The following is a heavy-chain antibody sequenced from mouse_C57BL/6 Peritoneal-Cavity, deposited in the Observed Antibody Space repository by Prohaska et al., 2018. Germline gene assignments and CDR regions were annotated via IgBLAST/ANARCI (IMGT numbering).Heavy chain of an antibody. Sequence: MSCKASGYTFTSYTMHWVKQRPVQVLEWIGYINPSSGYTKYNQKFKDKATLTADKSSSTAYMQLSSLTSEDSAVYYCARSDITTVVADYWGQGTTLTVSS. V-gene: IGHV1-4*01. D-gene: IGHD1-1*01. CDR2: INPSSGYT. CDR3: ARSDITTVVADY. J-gene: IGHJ2*01. CDR1: GYTFTSYT.